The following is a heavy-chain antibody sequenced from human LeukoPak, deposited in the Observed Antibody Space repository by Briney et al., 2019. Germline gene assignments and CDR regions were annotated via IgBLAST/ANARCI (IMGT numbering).Heavy chain of an antibody. V-gene: IGHV3-13*01. CDR2: IGIAGDT. J-gene: IGHJ4*02. CDR1: GFTFRNYD. D-gene: IGHD4-17*01. CDR3: ARDRPDYGAERFAY. Sequence: GSLRLSCAASGFTFRNYDMHWVRQVSGKGLEWVSAIGIAGDTYYLDSVKGRFTISREDAKNSLYLQMNSLRAEDTAVYYCARDRPDYGAERFAYWGQGTLVTVSS.